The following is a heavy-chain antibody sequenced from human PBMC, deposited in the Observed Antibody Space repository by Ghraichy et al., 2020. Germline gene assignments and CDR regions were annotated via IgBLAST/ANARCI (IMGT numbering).Heavy chain of an antibody. J-gene: IGHJ4*02. Sequence: GGSLRLSCAASGFSVISNYMSWVRQAPGKGLEWVSLIHGRGTTSYIDSVKGRFTITRDNSVNGVYLQLQSLRAEDTAGYYCARGGTAGALDLWGQGTLVTVAS. CDR1: GFSVISNY. CDR3: ARGGTAGALDL. D-gene: IGHD6-13*01. V-gene: IGHV3-66*01. CDR2: IHGRGTT.